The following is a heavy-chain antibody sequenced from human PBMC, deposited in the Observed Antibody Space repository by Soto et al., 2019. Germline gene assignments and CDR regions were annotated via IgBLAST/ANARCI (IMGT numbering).Heavy chain of an antibody. Sequence: QVQLVQSGAEVKKPGSSVKVSCKASGGTFSSYTISWVRQAPGQGLEWMGRIIPILGIANYAQKFQGRVTITADKSASTAYMEVRGLVSADTAVYYGARVQYDLPRATPRAFYGMDVWGHGTTVTVSS. CDR3: ARVQYDLPRATPRAFYGMDV. CDR1: GGTFSSYT. V-gene: IGHV1-69*02. J-gene: IGHJ6*02. D-gene: IGHD3-3*01. CDR2: IIPILGIA.